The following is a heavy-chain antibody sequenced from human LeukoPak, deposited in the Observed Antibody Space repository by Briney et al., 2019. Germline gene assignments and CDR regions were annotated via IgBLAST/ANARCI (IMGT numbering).Heavy chain of an antibody. J-gene: IGHJ3*02. CDR2: FDPEDGET. CDR3: ARGGVTIFGVEKGGDDAFDI. D-gene: IGHD3-3*01. V-gene: IGHV1-24*01. Sequence: ASVKVSCKVSGYTLTELSMHWVRQAPGKGLEWMGGFDPEDGETIYAQKFQGRVTMTEDTSTDTAYMELSSLRSDDTAVYYCARGGVTIFGVEKGGDDAFDIWGQGTMVTVSS. CDR1: GYTLTELS.